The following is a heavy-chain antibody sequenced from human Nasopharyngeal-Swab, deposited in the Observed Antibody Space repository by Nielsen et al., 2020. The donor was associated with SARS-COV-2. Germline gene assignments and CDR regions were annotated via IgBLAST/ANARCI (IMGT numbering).Heavy chain of an antibody. CDR3: ARVAEFYYGSGSHYWYFDL. J-gene: IGHJ2*01. CDR2: INHSGST. D-gene: IGHD3-10*01. V-gene: IGHV4-34*01. Sequence: SQTLSLNGAVYGGSFSGYYWSWIRQPPGKGPERIGEINHSGSTNYNPSLKSRVTISVDTSKNHFSLKLSSVTAADTAVYYCARVAEFYYGSGSHYWYFDLWGRGTLVTVSS. CDR1: GGSFSGYY.